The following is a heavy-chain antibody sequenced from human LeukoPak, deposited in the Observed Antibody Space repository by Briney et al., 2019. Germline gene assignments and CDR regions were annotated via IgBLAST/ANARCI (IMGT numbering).Heavy chain of an antibody. V-gene: IGHV3-64*01. Sequence: GGSLRLSCAASGFAFSSYAMHWVRQAPGKGLEYVSAISSNGDSTYYANSAKGTFTISRDNSKNTLYLQMGSLRPEDMAVYYCARARMPSGDLYYYGMDVWGQGTTVTVSS. D-gene: IGHD3-10*01. J-gene: IGHJ6*02. CDR3: ARARMPSGDLYYYGMDV. CDR1: GFAFSSYA. CDR2: ISSNGDST.